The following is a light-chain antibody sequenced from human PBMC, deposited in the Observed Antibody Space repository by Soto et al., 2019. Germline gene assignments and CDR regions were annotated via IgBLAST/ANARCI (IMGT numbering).Light chain of an antibody. J-gene: IGLJ1*01. Sequence: QSALTQPPSASGTPGQRVTISCSGSSSNIGSNTVNWYQQLPGTAPKLLIYSNNQRPSGVPDRFSGSKSGTSASLAISGLQSEDEADYYCAAWDDSLNGDVFGTGTKVT. CDR1: SSNIGSNT. V-gene: IGLV1-44*01. CDR3: AAWDDSLNGDV. CDR2: SNN.